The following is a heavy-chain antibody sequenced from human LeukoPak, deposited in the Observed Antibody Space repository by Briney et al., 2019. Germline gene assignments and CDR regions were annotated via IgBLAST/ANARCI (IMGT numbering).Heavy chain of an antibody. J-gene: IGHJ4*02. CDR2: ISHSGNT. D-gene: IGHD5-12*01. Sequence: SETLSLTCAVSGYSISSGYYWGWIRPPPGKGLEWVGSISHSGNTYYHPSPKSRVTISIDTSKDQFSLKLSSMTAADTAVYYCARHNSPPASGRLLYFDYWGQGTLVTVSS. CDR3: ARHNSPPASGRLLYFDY. CDR1: GYSISSGYY. V-gene: IGHV4-38-2*01.